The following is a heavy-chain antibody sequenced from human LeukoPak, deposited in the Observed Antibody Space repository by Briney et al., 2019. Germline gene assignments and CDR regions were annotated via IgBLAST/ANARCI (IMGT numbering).Heavy chain of an antibody. J-gene: IGHJ6*02. V-gene: IGHV1-69*04. Sequence: SVKVSCKASGGTFSSYAISWVRQAPGQGLEWMGRIIPILGIANYAQKFQGRVTITADKSTSTAYMELSSLRSEDTAVYYCARDRIGSGWYKDYYYGMDVWGQGTTVTVSS. CDR1: GGTFSSYA. CDR2: IIPILGIA. CDR3: ARDRIGSGWYKDYYYGMDV. D-gene: IGHD6-19*01.